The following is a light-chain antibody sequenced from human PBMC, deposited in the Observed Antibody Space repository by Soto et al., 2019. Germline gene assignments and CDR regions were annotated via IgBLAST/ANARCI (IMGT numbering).Light chain of an antibody. J-gene: IGKJ1*01. CDR3: MQTLQTLPGT. CDR1: QSLLQSNGYNY. CDR2: LGS. Sequence: DIVMTQSPLSLPVTPGEPASISCRSSQSLLQSNGYNYLDWYLQKPGQSPQLLIYLGSNRASGVPDRFCGTGSGTDFTLKISRVEADDVGVYYCMQTLQTLPGTFGQGTEVEIK. V-gene: IGKV2-28*01.